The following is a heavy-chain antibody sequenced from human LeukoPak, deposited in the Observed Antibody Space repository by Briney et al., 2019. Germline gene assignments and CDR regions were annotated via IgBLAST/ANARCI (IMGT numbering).Heavy chain of an antibody. CDR3: ARDDEITFGTVN. D-gene: IGHD3-16*01. V-gene: IGHV3-7*01. CDR1: GFTFSNYW. CDR2: IKEDGSEK. J-gene: IGHJ4*02. Sequence: GGSLRLSCAASGFTFSNYWMTWVRQAPGKGLEWVANIKEDGSEKYYADSVKGRFTISRDNAKKSLYLEMNSLRAEDTAVYYCARDDEITFGTVNWGQGTLVTVSS.